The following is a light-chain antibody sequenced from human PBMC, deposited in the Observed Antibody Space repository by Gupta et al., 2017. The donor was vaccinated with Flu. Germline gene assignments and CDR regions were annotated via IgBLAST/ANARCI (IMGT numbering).Light chain of an antibody. CDR1: QSVTTTY. J-gene: IGKJ1*01. Sequence: EIVLTQSPRTLSLSPGERATLSCRARQSVTTTYLAWYQLKPGRAPRLLIYGTSNMATGIADRFSGSGSGTEFTLTISRLEPEDFAVYYCQHYDSPPWNFGQGTKVEIK. V-gene: IGKV3-20*01. CDR3: QHYDSPPWN. CDR2: GTS.